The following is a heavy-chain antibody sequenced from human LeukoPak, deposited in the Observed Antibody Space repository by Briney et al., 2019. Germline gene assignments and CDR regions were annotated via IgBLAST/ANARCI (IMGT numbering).Heavy chain of an antibody. D-gene: IGHD3-22*01. CDR1: GFTFSSYS. Sequence: GGSLRLXCAASGFTFSSYSMNWVRQAPGKVLEWVSSISSSSSYIYYADSVKGRFTISRDNAKNSLYLQMNSLRAEDTAVYYCAREDYYDSSHAFDIWGQGTMVTVSS. J-gene: IGHJ3*02. V-gene: IGHV3-21*01. CDR2: ISSSSSYI. CDR3: AREDYYDSSHAFDI.